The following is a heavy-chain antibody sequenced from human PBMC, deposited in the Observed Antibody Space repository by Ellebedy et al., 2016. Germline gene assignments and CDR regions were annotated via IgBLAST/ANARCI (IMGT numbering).Heavy chain of an antibody. V-gene: IGHV1-69*13. CDR1: GGTFSSYA. D-gene: IGHD3-10*01. CDR2: IIPIFGTA. J-gene: IGHJ6*02. Sequence: SVKVSXKASGGTFSSYAISWVRQAPGQGLEWMGGIIPIFGTANYAQKFQGRVTITADESTSTAYMELSSLRSEDTAVYYCAIYEYYYGSGRKNYYYYGMDVWGQGTTVTVSS. CDR3: AIYEYYYGSGRKNYYYYGMDV.